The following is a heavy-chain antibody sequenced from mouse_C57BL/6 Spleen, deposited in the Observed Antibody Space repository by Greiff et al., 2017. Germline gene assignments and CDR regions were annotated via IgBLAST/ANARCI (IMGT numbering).Heavy chain of an antibody. CDR3: AKGYDGSSPSLDV. CDR1: GFSLPSYG. Sequence: VQLQQSGPGLVQPSQSLSITCTVSGFSLPSYGVHWVRQPPGKGLEWLGVIWSGGSTDYNAAFIARLSISKDNSKSQVFFKMNSLQADDTAIDYCAKGYDGSSPSLDVWGTGTTVTVSS. V-gene: IGHV2-4*01. CDR2: IWSGGST. J-gene: IGHJ1*03. D-gene: IGHD1-1*01.